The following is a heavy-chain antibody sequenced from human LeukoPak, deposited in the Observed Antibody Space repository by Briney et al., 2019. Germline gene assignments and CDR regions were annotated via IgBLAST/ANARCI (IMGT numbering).Heavy chain of an antibody. CDR2: ISYDGSNK. J-gene: IGHJ6*03. Sequence: GGSPRLSCAASGFTFSSYAMHWVRQAPGKGLEWVAVISYDGSNKYYADSVKGRFTISRDNSKNTLYLQMNSLRAEDTAVYYCARSYYYDSSGYYYWSHYYYYYMDVWGKGTTVTVSS. V-gene: IGHV3-30*04. CDR1: GFTFSSYA. CDR3: ARSYYYDSSGYYYWSHYYYYYMDV. D-gene: IGHD3-22*01.